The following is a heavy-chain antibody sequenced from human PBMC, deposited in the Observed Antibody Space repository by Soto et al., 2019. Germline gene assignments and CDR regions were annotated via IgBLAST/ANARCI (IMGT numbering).Heavy chain of an antibody. D-gene: IGHD1-26*01. J-gene: IGHJ1*01. CDR3: ARDWWEHPQRGYSQH. CDR1: GFTFSSYA. V-gene: IGHV3-30-3*01. Sequence: QPGGSLRLSCAASGFTFSSYAMHWVRQAPGKGLEWVAVISYDGSNKYYADSVKGRFTISRDNSKNTLYLQMNSLRAEDTAVYYCARDWWEHPQRGYSQHWGQGTLVTVSS. CDR2: ISYDGSNK.